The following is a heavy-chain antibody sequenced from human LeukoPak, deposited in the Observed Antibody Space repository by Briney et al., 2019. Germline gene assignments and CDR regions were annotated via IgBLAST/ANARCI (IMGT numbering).Heavy chain of an antibody. V-gene: IGHV1-8*03. CDR3: ARVAGSIDY. Sequence: ASVKVSCKASVSSFTTYDLNWVRQATGQGLEWMGWMNLKSGYTGYAQKFQGRVTITRDTSTSTVYMELSSLRSEDTAVYYCARVAGSIDYWGQGTLVTVSS. J-gene: IGHJ4*02. D-gene: IGHD6-19*01. CDR1: VSSFTTYD. CDR2: MNLKSGYT.